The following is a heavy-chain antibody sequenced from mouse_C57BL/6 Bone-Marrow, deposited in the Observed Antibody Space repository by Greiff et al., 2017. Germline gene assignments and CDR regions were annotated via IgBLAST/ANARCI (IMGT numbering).Heavy chain of an antibody. V-gene: IGHV1-54*01. CDR3: ARPTIVTPNYYAMDY. CDR1: GYAFTNYL. CDR2: INPGSGGT. Sequence: QVQLKQSGAELVRPGTSVKVSCKASGYAFTNYLIEWVKQRPGQGLEWIGVINPGSGGTNYNEKFKGKATLTADKSSSTAYMQLSSLTSADSAVYFCARPTIVTPNYYAMDYWGQGTSVTVSS. D-gene: IGHD2-5*01. J-gene: IGHJ4*01.